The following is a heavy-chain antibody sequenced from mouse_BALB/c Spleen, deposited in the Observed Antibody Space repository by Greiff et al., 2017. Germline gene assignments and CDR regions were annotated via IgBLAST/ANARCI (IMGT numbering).Heavy chain of an antibody. J-gene: IGHJ2*01. Sequence: QVQLQQSGAELMKPGASVKISCKATGYTFSSYWIEWVKQRPGHGLEWIGEILPGSGSTNYNEKFKGKATFTADTSSNTAYMQLSSLTSEDSAVYYCATIGSTMITTGFDYWGQGTTLTVSS. CDR2: ILPGSGST. CDR3: ATIGSTMITTGFDY. CDR1: GYTFSSYW. D-gene: IGHD2-4*01. V-gene: IGHV1-9*01.